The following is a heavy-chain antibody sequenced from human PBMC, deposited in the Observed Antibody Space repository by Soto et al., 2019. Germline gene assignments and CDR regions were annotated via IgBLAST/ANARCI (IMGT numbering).Heavy chain of an antibody. V-gene: IGHV4-30-2*01. J-gene: IGHJ5*02. Sequence: SETLSLTCAVSGGSISSGGYSWSWIRQPPGKGLEWIGYIYHNGNTYYNPSLKSRVTISVDRSKNQFSLKLSSVTAADTAVYYCARVPGPWGQGTLVTVSS. CDR2: IYHNGNT. CDR1: GGSISSGGYS. CDR3: ARVPGP.